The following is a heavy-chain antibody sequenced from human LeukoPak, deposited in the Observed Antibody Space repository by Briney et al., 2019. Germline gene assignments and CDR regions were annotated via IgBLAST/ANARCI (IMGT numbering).Heavy chain of an antibody. CDR1: GFTFSSYA. J-gene: IGHJ1*01. Sequence: GGSLRLSCAASGFTFSSYAMSWVRQAPGKGLEWVSAISGSGGSTYYADSVKGRFTISRDNSKNTLYLQMNSLRAEGTAVYYCAKDCTGYYDSSGCAEYFQHWGQGTLVTVSS. CDR2: ISGSGGST. D-gene: IGHD3-22*01. CDR3: AKDCTGYYDSSGCAEYFQH. V-gene: IGHV3-23*01.